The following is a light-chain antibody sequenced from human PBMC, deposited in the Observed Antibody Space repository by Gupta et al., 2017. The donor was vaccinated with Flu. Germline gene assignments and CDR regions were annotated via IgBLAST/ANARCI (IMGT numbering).Light chain of an antibody. Sequence: GDRGTITCRASQSISSYLNWYQQRPGKAPNLLIYTASSWQSGVPSRFSGSGSGTDFTLTISSLQPEDFATYYCQQNYNTPRTFGQGTKVEI. CDR1: QSISSY. V-gene: IGKV1-39*01. J-gene: IGKJ1*01. CDR3: QQNYNTPRT. CDR2: TAS.